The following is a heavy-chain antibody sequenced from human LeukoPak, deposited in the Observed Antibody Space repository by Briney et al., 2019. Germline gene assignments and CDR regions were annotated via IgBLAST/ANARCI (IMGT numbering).Heavy chain of an antibody. CDR1: GFTFSNYW. CDR3: ARVVSGYTDSWFDP. CDR2: IDNDERRT. Sequence: GGSLRFSCAASGFTFSNYWMYWVRQAPGKGLVWVSHIDNDERRTTYADSGKGRFTISRDNARNTLYLQMNSLRAEDTAVYYCARVVSGYTDSWFDPWGQGTLVTVSS. J-gene: IGHJ5*02. D-gene: IGHD3-22*01. V-gene: IGHV3-74*01.